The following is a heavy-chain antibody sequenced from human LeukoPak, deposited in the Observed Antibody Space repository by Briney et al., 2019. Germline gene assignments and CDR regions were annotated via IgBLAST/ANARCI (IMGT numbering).Heavy chain of an antibody. V-gene: IGHV1-69*05. Sequence: ASVKVSCKASGGTFSSYAISWVRQAPGQGLEWMGGIIPIFGTANYAQKFQGRVTLTTDESTSTAYMELSSLRSEDTAVYYCASRSRIKDYYYYMDVWGKGTTVTVSS. CDR3: ASRSRIKDYYYYMDV. D-gene: IGHD2-15*01. CDR2: IIPIFGTA. CDR1: GGTFSSYA. J-gene: IGHJ6*03.